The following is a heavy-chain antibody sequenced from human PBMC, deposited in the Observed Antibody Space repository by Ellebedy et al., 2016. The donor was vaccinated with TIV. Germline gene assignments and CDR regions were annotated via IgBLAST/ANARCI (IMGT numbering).Heavy chain of an antibody. V-gene: IGHV3-53*01. CDR3: AKVQQQLVGGYFDY. CDR2: IYSGGST. J-gene: IGHJ4*02. Sequence: PGGSLRLSCAASGFTVSSNYMSWVRQAPGKGLEWVSVIYSGGSTYYADSVKGRFTISRDNSKNTLYLQMNSLRAEDTAVYYCAKVQQQLVGGYFDYWGQGTLVTVSS. CDR1: GFTVSSNY. D-gene: IGHD6-13*01.